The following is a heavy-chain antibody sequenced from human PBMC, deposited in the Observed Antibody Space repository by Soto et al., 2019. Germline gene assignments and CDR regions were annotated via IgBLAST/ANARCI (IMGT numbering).Heavy chain of an antibody. CDR2: IYYSGST. CDR3: ARGDHDIVVVQCAASDRDLHSFATRRSADL. V-gene: IGHV4-31*02. CDR1: DATTIRRGRF. D-gene: IGHD2-2*01. J-gene: IGHJ2*01. Sequence: TRSDARIICDATTIRRGRFWSSIRQQPGKGLEWIGYIYYSGSTYYNPSLKSRVTISVDTSKNQFSLKLSSVTAADTAVYYCARGDHDIVVVQCAASDRDLHSFATRRSADL.